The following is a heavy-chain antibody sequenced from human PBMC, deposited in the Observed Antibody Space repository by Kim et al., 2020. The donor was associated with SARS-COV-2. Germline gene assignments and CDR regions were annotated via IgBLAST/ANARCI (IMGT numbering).Heavy chain of an antibody. Sequence: SETLSLTCTVSGGSISSYYWSWIRQPAGKGLEWIGHIYTIGSTNYNPSLKSRVTMSVDTSKNQVSLRLTPVTAADTAVYYCARDGGRARRALDSWVQGT. CDR3: ARDGGRARRALDS. J-gene: IGHJ3*02. V-gene: IGHV4-4*07. CDR1: GGSISSYY. CDR2: IYTIGST. D-gene: IGHD3-10*01.